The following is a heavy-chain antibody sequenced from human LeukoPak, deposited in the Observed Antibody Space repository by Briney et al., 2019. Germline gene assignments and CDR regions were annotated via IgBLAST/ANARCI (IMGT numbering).Heavy chain of an antibody. CDR1: GFTCSSYW. CDR3: ARIRRGWSQNWDY. D-gene: IGHD6-19*01. V-gene: IGHV3-7*01. Sequence: GGSLRLSCAASGFTCSSYWMSWVRQAPGKGLEWVANIKQDGSEKYCVDSVKGRFTISRDNAKNSLYLQMNSLRAEDTAVYCCARIRRGWSQNWDYWGQGTLVTVSS. CDR2: IKQDGSEK. J-gene: IGHJ4*02.